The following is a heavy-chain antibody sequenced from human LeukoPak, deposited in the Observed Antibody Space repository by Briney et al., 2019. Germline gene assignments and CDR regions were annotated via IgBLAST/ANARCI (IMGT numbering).Heavy chain of an antibody. CDR2: IYYSGST. CDR1: GGSISSYY. Sequence: SETLSLTCTVSGGSISSYYWSWIRQPPGKGLEWIGCIYYSGSTNYNPSLKSRVTISVDTSKNQFSLKLSSVTAADTAVYYCARTPYYYDSSGYYYGIFDYWGQGTLVTASS. D-gene: IGHD3-22*01. V-gene: IGHV4-59*08. CDR3: ARTPYYYDSSGYYYGIFDY. J-gene: IGHJ4*02.